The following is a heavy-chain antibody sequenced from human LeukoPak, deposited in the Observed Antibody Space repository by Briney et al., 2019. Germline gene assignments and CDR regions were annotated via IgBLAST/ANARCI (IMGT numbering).Heavy chain of an antibody. D-gene: IGHD3-3*01. CDR2: IVVGSGNT. Sequence: SVKVSCKASGFTFTSSAVQWVRQARGQRLEWIGWIVVGSGNTNYAQKLQGRVTMTTDTSTSTAYMELRSLRSDDTAVYYCAREKAPYYDFWSGYYSGDAFDIWGQGTMVTVSS. CDR1: GFTFTSSA. CDR3: AREKAPYYDFWSGYYSGDAFDI. V-gene: IGHV1-58*01. J-gene: IGHJ3*02.